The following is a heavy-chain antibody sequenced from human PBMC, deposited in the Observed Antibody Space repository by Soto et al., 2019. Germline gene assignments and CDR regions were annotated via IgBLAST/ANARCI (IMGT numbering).Heavy chain of an antibody. CDR1: GGTLSSLS. V-gene: IGHV1-24*01. CDR3: ATGEAHYYYGMDV. CDR2: INPYLGET. J-gene: IGHJ6*02. Sequence: GASVKVSCKGSGGTLSSLSIHWVRQAPGKGLEGVGGINPYLGETNYAQKFQGRVTITGDGSTDTAHMELSNLRTEDTAVYYCATGEAHYYYGMDVWGQGTTVTVSS.